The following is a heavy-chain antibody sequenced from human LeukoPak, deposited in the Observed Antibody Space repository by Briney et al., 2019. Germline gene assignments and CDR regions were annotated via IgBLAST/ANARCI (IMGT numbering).Heavy chain of an antibody. Sequence: PGGSLRLSCAASGFTFSSYEMNWARQAPGKGLEGVSYISRSGTTIYYADSVKGRFTISRDNAKNSLYLQMNSLKAEDTAVYYCARSDPGARIPFDYWGQGTLVTVSS. V-gene: IGHV3-48*03. CDR1: GFTFSSYE. CDR2: ISRSGTTI. CDR3: ARSDPGARIPFDY. J-gene: IGHJ4*02. D-gene: IGHD2/OR15-2a*01.